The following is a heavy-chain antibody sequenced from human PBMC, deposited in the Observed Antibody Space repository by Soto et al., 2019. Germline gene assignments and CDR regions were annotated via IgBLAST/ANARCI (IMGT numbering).Heavy chain of an antibody. CDR3: AKGGLAGAGQRNYFDY. Sequence: QVQLVESGGGVVQPGRSLRLSCAASGFTFSSYGMHWVRQAPGKGLEWVAVMSYDGTNKYYADSVKGRFTISRDNSKNTRYLQRNSRRAHDTAVYYCAKGGLAGAGQRNYFDYWGQGTLVTVSS. V-gene: IGHV3-30*18. D-gene: IGHD6-13*01. CDR2: MSYDGTNK. J-gene: IGHJ4*02. CDR1: GFTFSSYG.